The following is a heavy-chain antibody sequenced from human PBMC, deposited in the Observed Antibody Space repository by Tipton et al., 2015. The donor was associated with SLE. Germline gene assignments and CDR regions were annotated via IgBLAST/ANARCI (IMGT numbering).Heavy chain of an antibody. CDR3: ARDIRFLEFLPDAFDL. J-gene: IGHJ3*01. CDR2: ISWNGRTK. Sequence: SLRLSCAASGFTFDDYAMHWVRQVPGKGLEWVAGISWNGRTKGYADSVKGRFSISRDNAKNSLYLQMNSLRAEDTAVYYCARDIRFLEFLPDAFDLWGQGTLVTVSS. D-gene: IGHD3-3*01. V-gene: IGHV3-9*01. CDR1: GFTFDDYA.